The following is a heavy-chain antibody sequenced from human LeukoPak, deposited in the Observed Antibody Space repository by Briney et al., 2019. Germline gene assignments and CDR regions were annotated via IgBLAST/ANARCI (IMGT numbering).Heavy chain of an antibody. CDR3: ARHYDTSGNDAFDI. Sequence: SETLSLTCTVSGGSLNSYYWSWLRQPPGKGLEWIGYIYYSGSTNYNRSLKSRVTISVDTSKNQFSLKLSSVTAADTAVYYCARHYDTSGNDAFDIWGQGTMVTVSS. CDR2: IYYSGST. V-gene: IGHV4-59*01. D-gene: IGHD3-22*01. J-gene: IGHJ3*02. CDR1: GGSLNSYY.